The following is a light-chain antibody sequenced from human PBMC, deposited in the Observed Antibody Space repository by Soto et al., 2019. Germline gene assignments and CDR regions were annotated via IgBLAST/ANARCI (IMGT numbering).Light chain of an antibody. CDR3: QQYNSYWT. V-gene: IGKV1-5*03. Sequence: DIQMTQSPSTLSASVGDRVTITCRASQSISSWLAWYQQKPGKALKLLIYKASSLESGVPSRFSGSGSGTELTLTISSLQPDDFATYYCQQYNSYWTFGQGTKVEIK. CDR2: KAS. CDR1: QSISSW. J-gene: IGKJ1*01.